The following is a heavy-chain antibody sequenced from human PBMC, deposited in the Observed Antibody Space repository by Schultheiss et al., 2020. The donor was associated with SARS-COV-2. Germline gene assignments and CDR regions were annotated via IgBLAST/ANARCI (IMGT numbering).Heavy chain of an antibody. CDR3: ARGYCTNGICFHYFYYMDV. CDR1: GFTFSSYW. V-gene: IGHV3-30*03. D-gene: IGHD2-8*01. J-gene: IGHJ6*03. CDR2: ISYDGSNK. Sequence: GGSLRLSCAASGFTFSSYWMSWVRQAPGKGLEWVAVISYDGSNKYYADSVKGRFTISRDNAKNSLFLQMNSLRAEDTAVYYCARGYCTNGICFHYFYYMDVWGKGTTVTVSS.